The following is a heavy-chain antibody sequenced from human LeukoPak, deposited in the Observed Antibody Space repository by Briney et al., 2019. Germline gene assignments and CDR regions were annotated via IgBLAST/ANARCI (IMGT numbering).Heavy chain of an antibody. J-gene: IGHJ6*03. CDR2: ISSSSSYI. D-gene: IGHD3-22*01. CDR1: GFTFSSYS. V-gene: IGHV3-21*01. CDR3: ARADKIVVVPNYYMDV. Sequence: GGSLRLSCAASGFTFSSYSLNWVRQAPGKGLEWVSSISSSSSYIYYADSVKGRFTISRDNAKNSLYLQMNSLRAEDTAVYYCARADKIVVVPNYYMDVWGKGTTVTVSS.